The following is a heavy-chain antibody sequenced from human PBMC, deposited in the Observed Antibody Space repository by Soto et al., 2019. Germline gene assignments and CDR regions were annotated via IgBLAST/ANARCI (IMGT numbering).Heavy chain of an antibody. CDR1: GFTFSTYA. V-gene: IGHV3-23*01. J-gene: IGHJ6*02. CDR2: ISNSGDGT. Sequence: GGSLRLSCAASGFTFSTYAMTWVRQAPGKGLEWVSLISNSGDGTYYADSVKGRFTISRDNSQRTLNLQMNSLRAEDTAVYYCAKNGDFWSVWGQGTTVTVSS. D-gene: IGHD3-3*01. CDR3: AKNGDFWSV.